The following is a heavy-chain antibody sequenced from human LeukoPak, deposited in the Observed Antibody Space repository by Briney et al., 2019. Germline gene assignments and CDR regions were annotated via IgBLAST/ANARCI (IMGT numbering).Heavy chain of an antibody. CDR3: ARDYRIAAAGDAFDI. D-gene: IGHD6-13*01. CDR2: INTNTGNP. V-gene: IGHV7-4-1*02. Sequence: GPVKVSCKASGYTFTSYAMNWVRQAPRQGLEWMGWINTNTGNPTYAQGFTGRFVFSLDTSVSTAYLQISSLKAEDTAVYYCARDYRIAAAGDAFDIWGQGTMVTVSS. J-gene: IGHJ3*02. CDR1: GYTFTSYA.